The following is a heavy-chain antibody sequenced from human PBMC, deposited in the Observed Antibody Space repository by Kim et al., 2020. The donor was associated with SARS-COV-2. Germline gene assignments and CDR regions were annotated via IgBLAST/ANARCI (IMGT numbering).Heavy chain of an antibody. CDR2: ISYDGTNE. J-gene: IGHJ4*01. Sequence: GGSLRLSCAASGFSFSDYTFHWVRQAPGKGLEWVAVISYDGTNENYADSVKGRFTISRDNSKNFLSVQMTSLRPEDTAVYFCARDSHRRCSGAQCDDFD. CDR1: GFSFSDYT. V-gene: IGHV3-30*04. CDR3: ARDSHRRCSGAQCDDFD. D-gene: IGHD2-15*01.